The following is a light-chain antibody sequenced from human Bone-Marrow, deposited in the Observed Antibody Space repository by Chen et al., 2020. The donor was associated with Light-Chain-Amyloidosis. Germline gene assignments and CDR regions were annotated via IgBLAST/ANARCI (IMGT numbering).Light chain of an antibody. CDR1: SLRSYY. CDR2: GKN. V-gene: IGLV3-19*01. J-gene: IGLJ3*02. Sequence: SSELTQDPAVSVALGQTVRITCQGDSLRSYYASWYQQKPGQAPVLVIYGKNNRPSGIPDRLSGSSSGNTASLTITGAQAEDEADYYCNSRDSSGNHHWVFGGGTKLTVL. CDR3: NSRDSSGNHHWV.